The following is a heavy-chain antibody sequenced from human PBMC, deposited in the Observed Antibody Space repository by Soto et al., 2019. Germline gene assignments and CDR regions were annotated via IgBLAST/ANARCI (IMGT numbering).Heavy chain of an antibody. CDR2: IYPGDSDT. J-gene: IGHJ5*02. CDR3: ARQHGLYPANARSYP. D-gene: IGHD1-26*01. Sequence: PGESLNLSCKASGYSFATYWIGWVRQMPGKGPEGMGIIYPGDSDTMYSPSFQGEVIISADLSSTTTYLQWRRLKAADTAIYYCARQHGLYPANARSYPWGQGT. CDR1: GYSFATYW. V-gene: IGHV5-51*01.